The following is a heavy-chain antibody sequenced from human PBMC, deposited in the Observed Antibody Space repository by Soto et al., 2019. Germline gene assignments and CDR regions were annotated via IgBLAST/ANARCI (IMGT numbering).Heavy chain of an antibody. J-gene: IGHJ4*02. D-gene: IGHD3-3*02. CDR1: GYTFGNFG. V-gene: IGHV1-18*04. CDR2: ISAYNVNT. Sequence: GASVKVSCKGSGYTFGNFGISWLREAPGQGLEWMGWISAYNVNTHYAQRLQGRVTLTTDTSRSTGYMELRSLTPDDTAVYFCARDVPATAAFLWDFWGQGTLVTVSS. CDR3: ARDVPATAAFLWDF.